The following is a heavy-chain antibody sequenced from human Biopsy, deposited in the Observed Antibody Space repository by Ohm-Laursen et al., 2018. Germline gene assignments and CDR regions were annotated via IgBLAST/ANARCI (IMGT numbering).Heavy chain of an antibody. J-gene: IGHJ6*02. V-gene: IGHV3-21*01. D-gene: IGHD6-6*01. Sequence: SLRLSCAASGFSVSSYDMNWVRQAPGKGLERISYISGTSSHIYDADSVRGRFTVDRDIAKNSLYLQQNSRRVEDTAVYYCARESSRRAREGGMDVWGQGTTVTVSS. CDR3: ARESSRRAREGGMDV. CDR1: GFSVSSYD. CDR2: ISGTSSHI.